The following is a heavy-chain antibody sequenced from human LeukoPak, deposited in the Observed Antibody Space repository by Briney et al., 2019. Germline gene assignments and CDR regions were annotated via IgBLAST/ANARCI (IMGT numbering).Heavy chain of an antibody. V-gene: IGHV3-21*01. CDR1: GFTFSSYV. D-gene: IGHD3-22*01. CDR2: ISSSSSYI. Sequence: GGSLRLSCAASGFTFSSYVMSWVRQAPGKGLEWVSSISSSSSYIYYADSVKGRFTISRDNAKNSLYLQMNSLRAEDTAVYYCARDSYYDSSGYYYYYYGMDVWGQGTTVTVSS. CDR3: ARDSYYDSSGYYYYYYGMDV. J-gene: IGHJ6*02.